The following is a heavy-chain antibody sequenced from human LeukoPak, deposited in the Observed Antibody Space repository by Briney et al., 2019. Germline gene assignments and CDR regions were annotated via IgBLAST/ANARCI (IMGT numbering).Heavy chain of an antibody. CDR3: ARAGLYGSGSYS. CDR2: IYYSGST. D-gene: IGHD3-10*01. V-gene: IGHV4-59*01. Sequence: SETLSLTCTVSGGSISSYYWSWIRQPPGKGLEWIGHIYYSGSTNYNPSLKSRVTISVDTSKNQFSLKLSSVTAADTAVYYCARAGLYGSGSYSWGQGTLVTVSS. J-gene: IGHJ4*02. CDR1: GGSISSYY.